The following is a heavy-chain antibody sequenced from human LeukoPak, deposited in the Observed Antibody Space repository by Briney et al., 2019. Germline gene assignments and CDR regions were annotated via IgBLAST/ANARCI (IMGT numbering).Heavy chain of an antibody. D-gene: IGHD1-26*01. CDR1: GITFSSYA. CDR3: ARVSGGRHAYDY. Sequence: GGSLRLSCAASGITFSSYAMHWVRQAPGKGLEWVAVISYDGSNKYYADSVKGRFTISRDNSKNTLYLQMNSLRAEDTAVYYCARVSGGRHAYDYWGQGTLVTVSS. CDR2: ISYDGSNK. V-gene: IGHV3-30-3*01. J-gene: IGHJ4*02.